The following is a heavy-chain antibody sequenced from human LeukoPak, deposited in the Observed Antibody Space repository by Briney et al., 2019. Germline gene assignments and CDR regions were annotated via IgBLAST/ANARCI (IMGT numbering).Heavy chain of an antibody. J-gene: IGHJ4*02. CDR1: GFTFDDYA. V-gene: IGHV3-9*01. CDR3: AKDNYDSSGYHNSFDY. D-gene: IGHD3-22*01. Sequence: GRSLRLSCAASGFTFDDYAMHWVRQAPGKGLEWVSGISWNSGSIGYADSVKRRFTISRDNAKNSLYLQMNSLRAEDTALYYCAKDNYDSSGYHNSFDYWGQGTLVTVSS. CDR2: ISWNSGSI.